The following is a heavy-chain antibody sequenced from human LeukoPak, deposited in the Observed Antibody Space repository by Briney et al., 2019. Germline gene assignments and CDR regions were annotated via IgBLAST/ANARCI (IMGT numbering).Heavy chain of an antibody. CDR3: ASGYCSGGHCYSVYFQH. Sequence: GGSLRLSCAASGFTVSSNYMSWVRQAPGKGLEWVSVIYSGGNTNYADSVKGRFTISRDNSKNKLYLQMNSLRAEDTAVYYCASGYCSGGHCYSVYFQHWGQGTLVTVSS. D-gene: IGHD2-15*01. CDR2: IYSGGNT. CDR1: GFTVSSNY. V-gene: IGHV3-53*01. J-gene: IGHJ1*01.